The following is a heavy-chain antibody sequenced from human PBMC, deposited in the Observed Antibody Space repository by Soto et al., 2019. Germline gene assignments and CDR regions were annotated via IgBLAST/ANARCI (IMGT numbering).Heavy chain of an antibody. CDR2: IIPIFGTA. V-gene: IGHV1-69*01. CDR1: GGTFSSYA. Sequence: QVQLVQSGAEVKKPGSSVKVSCKASGGTFSSYAISWVRQAPGQGLEWMGGIIPIFGTANYAQKFQGRVTITADESTSTAYMELSSLRSEDTAVYYCARGAFRSRLYYFDYWGRGTLVTVSS. D-gene: IGHD3-3*02. J-gene: IGHJ4*02. CDR3: ARGAFRSRLYYFDY.